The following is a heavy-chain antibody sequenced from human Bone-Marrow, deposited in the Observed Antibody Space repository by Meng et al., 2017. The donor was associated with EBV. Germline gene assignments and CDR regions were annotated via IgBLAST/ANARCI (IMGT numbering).Heavy chain of an antibody. CDR3: ATGNDFWSGYYPFDY. CDR2: FDPEDGET. V-gene: IGHV1-24*01. Sequence: QVGQSGAGVTKAGSSGKVACKACGGTFSSYGISWVRQAPGKGLEWTGGFDPEDGETIYAQKFQGRVTMTEDTSTDTAYMELSSLRSEDTAVYYCATGNDFWSGYYPFDYWGQGTLVTVSA. D-gene: IGHD3-3*01. J-gene: IGHJ4*02. CDR1: GGTFSSYG.